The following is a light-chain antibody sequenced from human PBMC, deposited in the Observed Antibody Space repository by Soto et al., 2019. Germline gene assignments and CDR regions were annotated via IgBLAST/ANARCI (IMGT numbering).Light chain of an antibody. CDR3: QQYNPYSPWT. CDR2: DAS. Sequence: DIQMTQSPSTLSASVGDRVTITCRASQSISSWLAWYQQKPGKAPKLLIYDASSLESGVPSRFSGSGSGTEFTLTISSLQPDDFATYYCQQYNPYSPWTFGQGTKVDIK. CDR1: QSISSW. V-gene: IGKV1-5*01. J-gene: IGKJ1*01.